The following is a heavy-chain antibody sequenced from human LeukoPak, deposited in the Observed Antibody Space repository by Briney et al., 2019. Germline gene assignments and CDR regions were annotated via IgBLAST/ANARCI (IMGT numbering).Heavy chain of an antibody. CDR2: ISSRSYTI. J-gene: IGHJ5*02. CDR3: AKGDYCSSTSCPTPNWFDP. D-gene: IGHD2-2*01. CDR1: GFTFSSYA. V-gene: IGHV3-48*01. Sequence: GGSMRLSCAASGFTFSSYAMTWVRQAPGKGLEWVSYISSRSYTIYYADSVKGRFTISRDNAKNSLYLQMNSLRAEDTAVYYCAKGDYCSSTSCPTPNWFDPWGQGTLVTVSS.